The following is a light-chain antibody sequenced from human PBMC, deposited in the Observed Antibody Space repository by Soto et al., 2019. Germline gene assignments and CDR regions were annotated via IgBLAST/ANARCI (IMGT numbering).Light chain of an antibody. Sequence: MTQSPAHLSSSPGDTATLACRASQSVSSYLAWYQQKHGQAPSLLIYDASNRATGIPARFSGSGSGTEFTLTISSLQSEDFAVYYCQQYYDWPRTFGQGTKVDIK. CDR1: QSVSSY. CDR3: QQYYDWPRT. CDR2: DAS. V-gene: IGKV3D-15*01. J-gene: IGKJ1*01.